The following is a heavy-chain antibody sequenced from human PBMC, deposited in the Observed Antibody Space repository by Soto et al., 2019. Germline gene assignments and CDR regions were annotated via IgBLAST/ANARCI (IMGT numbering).Heavy chain of an antibody. CDR3: AKVTGYSYGYPDY. D-gene: IGHD5-18*01. J-gene: IGHJ4*02. Sequence: PGGSLRLSCAASGFTFSSYAMSWVRQAPGKGLEWVSAISGSGGSTYYADSVKGRFTISRDNSKNTLYLQMDSLRAEDTAVYYCAKVTGYSYGYPDYWGQGTLVTVSS. CDR2: ISGSGGST. V-gene: IGHV3-23*01. CDR1: GFTFSSYA.